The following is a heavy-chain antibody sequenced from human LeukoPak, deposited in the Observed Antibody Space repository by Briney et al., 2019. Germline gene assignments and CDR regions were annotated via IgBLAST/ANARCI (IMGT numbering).Heavy chain of an antibody. V-gene: IGHV3-30*03. D-gene: IGHD3-3*01. CDR2: ISYDGSNK. CDR1: GFTFSSYG. Sequence: GGSLRLSCAASGFTFSSYGMHWVRQAPGKGLEWVAVISYDGSNKYYADSVKGRFTISRDNSKNTLYLQMNSLRAEDTAVYYCATRGTDYDFWSGYPQPEGYYYYMDVWGKGTTVTVSS. J-gene: IGHJ6*03. CDR3: ATRGTDYDFWSGYPQPEGYYYYMDV.